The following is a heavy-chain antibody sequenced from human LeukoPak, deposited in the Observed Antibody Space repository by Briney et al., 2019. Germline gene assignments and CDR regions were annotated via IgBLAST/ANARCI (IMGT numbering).Heavy chain of an antibody. CDR3: TKRVKYGGTWDHFAD. CDR2: VIADGGNT. CDR1: GFTFDNYR. V-gene: IGHV3-23*01. Sequence: GGSLRLSCAASGFTFDNYRMSWVRQAPGKGLESVSTVIADGGNTYYADSVKGRFTISRDNSKSTLILQMNSLRVEDTALYYCTKRVKYGGTWDHFADWGQGTLVTVSS. D-gene: IGHD1-26*01. J-gene: IGHJ4*02.